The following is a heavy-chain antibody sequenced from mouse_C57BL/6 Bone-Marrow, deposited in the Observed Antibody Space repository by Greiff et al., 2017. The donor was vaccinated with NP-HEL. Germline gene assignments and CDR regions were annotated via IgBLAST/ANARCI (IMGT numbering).Heavy chain of an antibody. V-gene: IGHV5-4*03. CDR2: ISDGGSYT. CDR3: ARGSRGAMDY. CDR1: GFTFSSYA. J-gene: IGHJ4*01. Sequence: EVKLMESGGGLVKPGGSLKLSCAASGFTFSSYAMSWVRQTPEKRLEWVATISDGGSYTYYPDNVKGRFTISRDNAKNNLYLQMSHLKSEDTAMYYCARGSRGAMDYWGQGTSVTVSS.